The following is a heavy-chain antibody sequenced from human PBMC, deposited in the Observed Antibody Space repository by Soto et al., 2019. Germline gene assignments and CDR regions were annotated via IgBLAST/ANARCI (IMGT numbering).Heavy chain of an antibody. D-gene: IGHD1-1*01. CDR3: ARGKSSDAYNPLGY. CDR1: GFTVSNYY. J-gene: IGHJ4*02. V-gene: IGHV3-53*01. CDR2: IYTAGPT. Sequence: GSLRLSCAASGFTVSNYYISWIRQSPGRGLEWVSVIYTAGPTYYADSVKGRFTISRDESKNSLFLQMDNLRAEDTATYFCARGKSSDAYNPLGYWGPGTPVTVSS.